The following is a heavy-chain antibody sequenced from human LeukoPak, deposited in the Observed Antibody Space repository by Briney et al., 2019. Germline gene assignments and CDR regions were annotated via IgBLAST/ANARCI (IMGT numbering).Heavy chain of an antibody. D-gene: IGHD2-2*02. Sequence: SVKVSCKASGGTFSSYAISWVRQAPGQGLEWMGGIIPIFGTANYAQKFQGRVTITADESTSTAYMELSSLRSEDTAVYYCARDKSIDCSSTSCYNFDYWGQGTLVTVSS. J-gene: IGHJ4*02. CDR1: GGTFSSYA. V-gene: IGHV1-69*13. CDR2: IIPIFGTA. CDR3: ARDKSIDCSSTSCYNFDY.